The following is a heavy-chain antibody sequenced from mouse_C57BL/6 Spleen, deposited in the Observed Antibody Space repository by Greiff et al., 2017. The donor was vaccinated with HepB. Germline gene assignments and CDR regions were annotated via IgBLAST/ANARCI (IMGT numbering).Heavy chain of an antibody. CDR2: ISDGGSYT. V-gene: IGHV5-4*01. CDR3: ARDYSNYWFAY. D-gene: IGHD2-5*01. J-gene: IGHJ3*01. CDR1: GFTFSSYA. Sequence: EVQRVESGGGLVKPGGSLKLSCAAFGFTFSSYAMSWVRQTPEKRLEWVATISDGGSYTYYPDNVKGRFTISRDNAKNNLYLQMSHLKSEDTAMYYCARDYSNYWFAYWGQGTLVTVSA.